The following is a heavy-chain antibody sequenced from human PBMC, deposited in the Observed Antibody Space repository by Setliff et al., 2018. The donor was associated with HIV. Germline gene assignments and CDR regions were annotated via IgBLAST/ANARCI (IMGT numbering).Heavy chain of an antibody. CDR2: IIPIFGTA. CDR1: GGTFSSYA. D-gene: IGHD3-16*01. Sequence: ASVKVSCKASGGTFSSYAISWVRQAPGQGLEWMGGIIPIFGTANYARKFQGRVTMTRDTSTSTLYMELSSLRSEDTAVYYCARDATYDYVWGTSSLVLDYWGQGTLVTVSS. V-gene: IGHV1-69*05. CDR3: ARDATYDYVWGTSSLVLDY. J-gene: IGHJ4*02.